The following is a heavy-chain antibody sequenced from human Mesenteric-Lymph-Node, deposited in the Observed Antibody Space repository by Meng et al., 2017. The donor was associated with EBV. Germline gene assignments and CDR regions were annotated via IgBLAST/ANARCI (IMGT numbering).Heavy chain of an antibody. J-gene: IGHJ4*02. CDR2: INYSGST. V-gene: IGHV4-39*07. CDR1: CGSITHIIYY. D-gene: IGHD2-21*02. CDR3: ARDLAYCGRDCEY. Sequence: HLRLHSSGYGLWRPSVPLYPPSTAPCGSITHIIYYCPWIRQPPGKGLYLIGTINYSGSTYYNPSLKSRVTMSVDTSKNQFSLNLNSVTAADTAVYYCARDLAYCGRDCEYWGQGILVTVSS.